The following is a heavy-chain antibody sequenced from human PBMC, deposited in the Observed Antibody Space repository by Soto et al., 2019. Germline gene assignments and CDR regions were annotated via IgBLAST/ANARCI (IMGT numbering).Heavy chain of an antibody. Sequence: EVQLLESGGGLGQPGGSLRLSCAASGFTFSSYAMSWVRQAPGKGLEWVSAISGSGGSTYYADSVKGRFTISRDNSKNTLYLQMNCLRAEDTAVYYCAKGNTAMAGGIVYWGQGTLVTVSS. CDR3: AKGNTAMAGGIVY. D-gene: IGHD5-18*01. CDR1: GFTFSSYA. CDR2: ISGSGGST. V-gene: IGHV3-23*01. J-gene: IGHJ4*02.